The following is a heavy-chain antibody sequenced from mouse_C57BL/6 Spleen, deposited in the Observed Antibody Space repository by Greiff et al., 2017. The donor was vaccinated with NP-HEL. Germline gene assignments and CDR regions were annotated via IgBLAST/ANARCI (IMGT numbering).Heavy chain of an antibody. D-gene: IGHD2-1*01. CDR3: AKGDGNYVGYFDY. Sequence: VQLQQSGPGLVQPSQSLSITCTVSGFSLTSYGVHWVRQPPGKGLEWLGVIWSGGSTDYNAAFISRLSISKDNSKSQVFFKMNSLQADDTAIYYCAKGDGNYVGYFDYWGQGTTLTVSS. J-gene: IGHJ2*01. V-gene: IGHV2-4*01. CDR1: GFSLTSYG. CDR2: IWSGGST.